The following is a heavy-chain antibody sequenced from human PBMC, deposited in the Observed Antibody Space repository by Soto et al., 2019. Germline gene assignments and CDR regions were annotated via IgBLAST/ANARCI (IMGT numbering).Heavy chain of an antibody. CDR2: IYYRGST. Sequence: QVQLQESGPGLVKPSETLSLTCTVSGGSVSSGSYYWSWIRQPPGKGLEWIGYIYYRGSTNYNPSLKSGVTISVATSKNHFSLKLGSVTAADTAVYYCARGIEGWYQGRYYYGMDVWGQGTTVTVSS. D-gene: IGHD6-19*01. CDR1: GGSVSSGSYY. J-gene: IGHJ6*02. V-gene: IGHV4-61*01. CDR3: ARGIEGWYQGRYYYGMDV.